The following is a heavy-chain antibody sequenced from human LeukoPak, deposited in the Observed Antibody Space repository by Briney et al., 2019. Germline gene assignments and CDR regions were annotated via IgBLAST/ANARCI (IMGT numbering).Heavy chain of an antibody. V-gene: IGHV4-59*01. CDR2: IYYSGST. CDR3: ARTPYYYDSSGYYGDAFDI. CDR1: GGSISSYY. D-gene: IGHD3-22*01. J-gene: IGHJ3*02. Sequence: SETLSLTCTVSGGSISSYYWSWIRQPPGKGLEWIGYIYYSGSTNYNPSLKSRVTISVGTSKNQFSLKLSSVTAADTAVYYCARTPYYYDSSGYYGDAFDIWGQGTMVTVSS.